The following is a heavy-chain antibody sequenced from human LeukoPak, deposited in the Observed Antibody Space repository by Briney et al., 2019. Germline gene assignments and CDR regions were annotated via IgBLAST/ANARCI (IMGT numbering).Heavy chain of an antibody. CDR3: ARFRDLLRYFDWLSTEEGYFDY. CDR2: IIPIFGTA. J-gene: IGHJ4*02. CDR1: GGTFSSYA. D-gene: IGHD3-9*01. Sequence: SVKVSCKASGGTFSSYAISWVRQAPGQGLEWMGGIIPIFGTANYAQKFQGRVTITADESTSTAYMELSSLRSEDTAVYYCARFRDLLRYFDWLSTEEGYFDYWGQGTLVTVSS. V-gene: IGHV1-69*13.